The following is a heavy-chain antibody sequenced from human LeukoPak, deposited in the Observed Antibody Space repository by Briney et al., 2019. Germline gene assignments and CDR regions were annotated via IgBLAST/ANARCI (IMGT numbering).Heavy chain of an antibody. CDR1: GYTFTGYY. CDR2: INPNSGGT. J-gene: IGHJ5*02. CDR3: ARVVGATNNWFDP. D-gene: IGHD1-26*01. V-gene: IGHV1-2*02. Sequence: ASVKVSCKASGYTFTGYYMHWVRQAPGQGLEWMGWINPNSGGTNYAQKFQGRVTMTRDTSISTAYMELSRPRSDDTAVYYCARVVGATNNWFDPWGQGTLVTVSS.